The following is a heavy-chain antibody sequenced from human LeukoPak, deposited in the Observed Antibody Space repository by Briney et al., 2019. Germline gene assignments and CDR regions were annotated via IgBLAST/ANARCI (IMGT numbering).Heavy chain of an antibody. CDR2: ISGSGRST. Sequence: GGSLRLSCAASGFTLSSYSMSWVRQAPGKGLEWVSTISGSGRSTYHADSVKDRFTISRDNSKNTLYLQINSLRVEDTAVYYCARREVDYYYFYMDLWGRGTTVTVSS. V-gene: IGHV3-23*01. CDR1: GFTLSSYS. J-gene: IGHJ6*03. CDR3: ARREVDYYYFYMDL.